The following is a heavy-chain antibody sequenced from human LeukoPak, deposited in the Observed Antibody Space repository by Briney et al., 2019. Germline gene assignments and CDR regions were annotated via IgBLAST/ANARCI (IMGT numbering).Heavy chain of an antibody. CDR2: IYDGDRT. V-gene: IGHV3-53*01. Sequence: PGGSLRLSCAASGFTVSDKYMSWVRQAPGKGLEWVAIIYDGDRTYYTDSVKGRFTLSRDNAKYTMYLQMNSLRAEDTAVYYCAGDSISSPNLDYWGQGTLVTVSS. D-gene: IGHD6-6*01. CDR1: GFTVSDKY. CDR3: AGDSISSPNLDY. J-gene: IGHJ4*02.